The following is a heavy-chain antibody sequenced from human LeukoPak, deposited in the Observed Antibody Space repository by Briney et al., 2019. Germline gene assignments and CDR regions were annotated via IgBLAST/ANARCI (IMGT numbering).Heavy chain of an antibody. V-gene: IGHV1-3*03. Sequence: ASVKVSCKASGYTFTNYAIHWVRQAPGQRPEWMGWINADNGNTKYSQYFQDRITISRDTSASTAYMELRSLRSEGKAIYYCARGRGTGGSNRDFYFYYYMDVWGTGTTVIVSS. CDR1: GYTFTNYA. J-gene: IGHJ6*03. CDR2: INADNGNT. CDR3: ARGRGTGGSNRDFYFYYYMDV. D-gene: IGHD2-15*01.